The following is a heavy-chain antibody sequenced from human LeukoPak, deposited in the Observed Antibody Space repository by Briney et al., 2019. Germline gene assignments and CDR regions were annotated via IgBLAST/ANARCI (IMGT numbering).Heavy chain of an antibody. CDR1: GFTFSSYA. J-gene: IGHJ4*02. CDR2: ISGSGGST. Sequence: PGGSLRLSCAASGFTFSSYAVSWDRQAPGKGLEWVSAISGSGGSTYYADSVKGRFTISRDNSKNTLYLQMNSLRAEDTAVYYCAKLRGYSYHECFDYWGQGTMVTVSS. CDR3: AKLRGYSYHECFDY. V-gene: IGHV3-23*01. D-gene: IGHD5-18*01.